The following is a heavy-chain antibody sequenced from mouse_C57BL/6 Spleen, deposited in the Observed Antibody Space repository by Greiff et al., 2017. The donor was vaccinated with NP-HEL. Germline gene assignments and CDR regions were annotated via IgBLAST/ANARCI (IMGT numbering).Heavy chain of an antibody. V-gene: IGHV1-52*01. J-gene: IGHJ2*01. CDR2: IDPSDSET. CDR1: GYTFTSYW. CDR3: AIPRGGNYRYFDY. D-gene: IGHD2-1*01. Sequence: QVHVKQPGAELVRPGSSVKLSCKASGYTFTSYWMHWVKQRPIQGLEWIGNIDPSDSETHYNQKFKDKATLTVDKSSSTAYMQLSSLTSEDSAVYYCAIPRGGNYRYFDYWGQGTTLTVSS.